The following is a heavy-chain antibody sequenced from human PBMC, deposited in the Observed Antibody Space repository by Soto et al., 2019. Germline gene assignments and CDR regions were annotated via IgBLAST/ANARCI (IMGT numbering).Heavy chain of an antibody. D-gene: IGHD3-22*01. CDR2: ISGSGGST. CDR1: GFTFSGYA. Sequence: LSCAASGFTFSGYAMRWVRQAPGKGLEWVSAISGSGGSTYYADSVKGRFTISRDNSKNTLYLQMNSLRAEDTAVYYCAKANSGYSYWGQVTPVTVSA. J-gene: IGHJ1*01. V-gene: IGHV3-23*01. CDR3: AKANSGYSY.